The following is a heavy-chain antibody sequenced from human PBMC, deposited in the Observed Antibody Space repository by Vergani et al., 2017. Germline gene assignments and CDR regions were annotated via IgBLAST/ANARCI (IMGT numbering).Heavy chain of an antibody. J-gene: IGHJ4*02. CDR3: ARDDRAYYFDY. CDR2: ISWNSGSI. V-gene: IGHV3-9*01. Sequence: EVQLLESGGDLVQPGRSLRLSCAASGFTFDDYAMHWVRQAPGKGLEWVSGISWNSGSIGYADSVKGRFTISRDNAKNSLYLQMNSLRAEDTAVYYCARDDRAYYFDYWGQGTLVTVSS. D-gene: IGHD1-14*01. CDR1: GFTFDDYA.